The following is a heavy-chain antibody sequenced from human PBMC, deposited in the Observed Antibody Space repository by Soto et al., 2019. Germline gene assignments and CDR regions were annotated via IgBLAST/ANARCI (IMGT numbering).Heavy chain of an antibody. CDR2: IYWADDK. V-gene: IGHV2-5*02. J-gene: IGHJ5*02. Sequence: QITLKESGPTLVKPTLTLTLTCTFSGFSLSTSGLGVGWIRQPPGKPLVWLALIYWADDKRDSPSLNSRLTIPKDTTKIQGVLTMTNMDPVDTATSYYERMTTVTIIGFDPWGQGTTVTVSS. D-gene: IGHD4-17*01. CDR3: ERMTTVTIIGFDP. CDR1: GFSLSTSGLG.